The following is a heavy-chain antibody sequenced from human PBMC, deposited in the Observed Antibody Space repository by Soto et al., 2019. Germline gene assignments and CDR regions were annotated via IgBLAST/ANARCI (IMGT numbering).Heavy chain of an antibody. Sequence: QVQLVQSGAEVKKPGSSVKVSCKASGETFSSYAFSWVRQAPGQGLEWMGGIIPIFGKPSYAQRCQGRVTITADKSTSTVYMELSRLKSEDTAIYYCARAGYCSGSSCYWFDYWGQGTLVTASS. CDR1: GETFSSYA. J-gene: IGHJ4*02. V-gene: IGHV1-69*06. CDR3: ARAGYCSGSSCYWFDY. CDR2: IIPIFGKP. D-gene: IGHD2-15*01.